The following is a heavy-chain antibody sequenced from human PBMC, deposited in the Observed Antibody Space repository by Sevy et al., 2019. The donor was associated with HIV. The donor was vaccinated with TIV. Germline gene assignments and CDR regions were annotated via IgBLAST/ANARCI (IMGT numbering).Heavy chain of an antibody. CDR1: GFTFSSYW. CDR3: ARELGYSYGYPYYYYGMDV. V-gene: IGHV3-74*01. D-gene: IGHD5-18*01. CDR2: INSDGSST. J-gene: IGHJ6*02. Sequence: GGSLRLSCAASGFTFSSYWMHWVRQAPGKGLVWVSRINSDGSSTSYADSVKGRFTISRDNAKNTLYLQMNSLRAEDTAVYYCARELGYSYGYPYYYYGMDVWGQGTTVTVSS.